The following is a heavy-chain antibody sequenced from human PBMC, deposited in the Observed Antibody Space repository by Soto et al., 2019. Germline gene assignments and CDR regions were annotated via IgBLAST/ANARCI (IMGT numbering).Heavy chain of an antibody. V-gene: IGHV3-30-3*01. CDR1: GFSFRNYA. D-gene: IGHD3-16*02. CDR3: AKEERVDYVRAAYRTPFDS. J-gene: IGHJ4*02. Sequence: PGGSLRLSCAASGFSFRNYAMHWVRQAPGKGLEWVAIISNDGYNKYHADSVKGRFTISRDNSKNTLYLQMNSLRVDDTAIYYCAKEERVDYVRAAYRTPFDSWGQGTLVTVSS. CDR2: ISNDGYNK.